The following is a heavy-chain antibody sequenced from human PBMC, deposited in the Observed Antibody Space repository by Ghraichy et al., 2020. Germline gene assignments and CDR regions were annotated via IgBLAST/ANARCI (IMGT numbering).Heavy chain of an antibody. J-gene: IGHJ4*02. CDR2: IFHTGSR. D-gene: IGHD6-19*01. CDR3: ARHVAVSGTRGFDY. V-gene: IGHV4/OR15-8*03. Sequence: SETQSLTCVVSGDSISTNWWSWVRQPPGKGLEWIGEIFHTGSRHYNPSLQSRLTISIDKAKDQISLLLDSVTAADTAVYYCARHVAVSGTRGFDYWGQGILVTVSS. CDR1: GDSISTNW.